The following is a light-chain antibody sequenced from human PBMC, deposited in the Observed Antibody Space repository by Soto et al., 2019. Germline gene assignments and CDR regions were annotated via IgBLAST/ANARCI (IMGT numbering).Light chain of an antibody. V-gene: IGKV3-15*01. CDR2: GAS. CDR3: LPYCRLPR. Sequence: TVSVNPRERATLSCWASQSASSNLAWYKQKPGQAPRLLIYGASTRATGIPARFSGSGSGTDFTLTICRLEPEDIPVYYCLPYCRLPRFGDGTKVDIK. CDR1: QSASSN. J-gene: IGKJ1*01.